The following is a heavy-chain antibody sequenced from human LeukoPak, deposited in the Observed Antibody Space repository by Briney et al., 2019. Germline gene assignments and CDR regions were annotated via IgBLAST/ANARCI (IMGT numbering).Heavy chain of an antibody. CDR3: AKDPYSSGPYNWFDP. D-gene: IGHD6-19*01. CDR1: GFTFDDYA. Sequence: GGSLRLSCAASGFTFDDYAMTWVRQAPGKGLEWVSAISGSGDSTYYADSVKGLFTISRDNSKNTLYLQMNRLRAEDTAVYYCAKDPYSSGPYNWFDPWGQGTLVTVSS. V-gene: IGHV3-23*01. CDR2: ISGSGDST. J-gene: IGHJ5*02.